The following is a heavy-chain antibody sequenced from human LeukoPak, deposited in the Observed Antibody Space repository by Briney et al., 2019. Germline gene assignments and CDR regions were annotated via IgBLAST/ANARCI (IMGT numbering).Heavy chain of an antibody. D-gene: IGHD1-26*01. CDR1: GFTFSSYE. CDR3: ARDPPYSGHYFDY. V-gene: IGHV3-48*03. J-gene: IGHJ4*02. CDR2: ISSTGTNI. Sequence: GGSLRLSSAASGFTFSSYEMNWVRQAPGKGLEWLSYISSTGTNIYYADSVKGRFTISRDNAKNSLYLQMSSLGAEDTALYYCARDPPYSGHYFDYWGQGTLVTVAS.